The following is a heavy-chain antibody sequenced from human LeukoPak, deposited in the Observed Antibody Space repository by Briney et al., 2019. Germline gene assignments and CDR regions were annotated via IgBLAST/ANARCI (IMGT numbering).Heavy chain of an antibody. D-gene: IGHD2-2*01. CDR2: IYSGGST. CDR3: ASSSSPYYYGMDV. V-gene: IGHV3-66*01. CDR1: GFTVSSNY. Sequence: GGSLRLSCAASGFTVSSNYMSWVRQAPGKGLEWVSVIYSGGSTYYADSVKGRFAIPRDNSKNTLYLQMNSLRAEDTAVYYCASSSSPYYYGMDVWGQGTTVTVSS. J-gene: IGHJ6*02.